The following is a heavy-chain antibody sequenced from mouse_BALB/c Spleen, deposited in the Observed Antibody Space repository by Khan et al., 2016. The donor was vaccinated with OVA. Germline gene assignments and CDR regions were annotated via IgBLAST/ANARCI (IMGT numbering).Heavy chain of an antibody. J-gene: IGHJ3*01. Sequence: EVELVESGGDLVKPGGSLKLSCAASGFTFSTYGMSGVRQTPDKRLEWVATVSTGGGYTYSPDSVKGRFTISRDNAKNTLYLQMSSLKSEDTAMFYCARLAYYYDSEGFAYWGQGTLVTVSA. D-gene: IGHD1-1*01. CDR3: ARLAYYYDSEGFAY. V-gene: IGHV5-6*01. CDR2: VSTGGGYT. CDR1: GFTFSTYG.